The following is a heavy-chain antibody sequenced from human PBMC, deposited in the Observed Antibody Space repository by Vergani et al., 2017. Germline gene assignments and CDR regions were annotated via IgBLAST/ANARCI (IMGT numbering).Heavy chain of an antibody. CDR1: GFTFSSHA. D-gene: IGHD1-26*01. J-gene: IGHJ4*02. Sequence: EVQLLQSEGAVVQPGGSLRLSCVASGFTFSSHAMSWVRQGHGQGLEWVSSISGSGDNTYYADSVKGRFTVSRDNSKNTLYLRMSSLRVDDTAVYYCASQQWELYYWGQGTLVTVSS. V-gene: IGHV3-23*01. CDR3: ASQQWELYY. CDR2: ISGSGDNT.